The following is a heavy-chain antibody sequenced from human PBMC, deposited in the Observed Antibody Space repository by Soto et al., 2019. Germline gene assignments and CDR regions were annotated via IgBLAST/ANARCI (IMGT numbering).Heavy chain of an antibody. CDR3: AREGPGVVIITSFTFDI. CDR2: TYYRSKWYN. D-gene: IGHD3-3*01. J-gene: IGHJ3*02. CDR1: GDSGSSISAA. V-gene: IGHV6-1*01. Sequence: QTLSLTCAISGDSGSSISAAWNWIRQSPSRGLEWLGRTYYRSKWYNDYAVSVKSRITINPDTSKNQFSLQLNSVTPEDTAVYYCAREGPGVVIITSFTFDIWGQGTMVTVSS.